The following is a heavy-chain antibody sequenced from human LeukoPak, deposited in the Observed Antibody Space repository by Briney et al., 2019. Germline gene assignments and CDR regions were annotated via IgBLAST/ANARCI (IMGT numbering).Heavy chain of an antibody. CDR2: IKPSGGST. CDR3: ARVSEYYYESSGYYDAFDI. J-gene: IGHJ3*02. V-gene: IGHV1-46*01. CDR1: GYTFTSYY. D-gene: IGHD3-22*01. Sequence: ASVKVSCKASGYTFTSYYMHWVRQAPGQGLEWMGIIKPSGGSTSYAQKFQGRVTMTRDMSTSTVYMELSSLRSEDTAVYYCARVSEYYYESSGYYDAFDIWGQGTMVTVSS.